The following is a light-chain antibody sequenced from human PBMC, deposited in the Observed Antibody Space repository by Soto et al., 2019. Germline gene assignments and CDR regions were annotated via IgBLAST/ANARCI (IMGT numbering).Light chain of an antibody. CDR2: DAS. CDR1: QSVSSY. CDR3: QQRSSWPIT. V-gene: IGKV3-11*01. Sequence: EIVLTQSPAILSLSPGERATLSCRASQSVSSYLAWHQQKPGQAPRLLIYDASNRATGIPARFSGSGSGTDFTLTISSLEPEDFAVYYCQQRSSWPITFGQGTRLEIK. J-gene: IGKJ5*01.